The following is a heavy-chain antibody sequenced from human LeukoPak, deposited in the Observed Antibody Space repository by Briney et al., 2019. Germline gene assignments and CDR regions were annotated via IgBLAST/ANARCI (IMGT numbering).Heavy chain of an antibody. J-gene: IGHJ4*02. D-gene: IGHD5-12*01. CDR2: ISGSGGST. Sequence: GGSLRLSCAASGFTFSSHAMSWVRQAPGKGLEWVSAISGSGGSTYYADSVKGRFTISRDNSKNTLYLQMNSLRAEDTAVYYCARTYEGNYFDYWGQGTLVTVSS. CDR1: GFTFSSHA. CDR3: ARTYEGNYFDY. V-gene: IGHV3-23*01.